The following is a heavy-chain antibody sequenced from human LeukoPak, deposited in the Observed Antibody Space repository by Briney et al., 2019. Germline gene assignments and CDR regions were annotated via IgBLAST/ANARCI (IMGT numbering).Heavy chain of an antibody. D-gene: IGHD6-13*01. J-gene: IGHJ1*01. Sequence: SETLSLTCTVSGGSISSYYWSWIRQPPGKGLEWIGYIYYSGSTNYNPSLKSRVTISVDTSKNQFSLKLSSVTAADTAVYYCARGKRQQLASGYFQHWGQGTLVTVSS. CDR3: ARGKRQQLASGYFQH. CDR2: IYYSGST. CDR1: GGSISSYY. V-gene: IGHV4-59*01.